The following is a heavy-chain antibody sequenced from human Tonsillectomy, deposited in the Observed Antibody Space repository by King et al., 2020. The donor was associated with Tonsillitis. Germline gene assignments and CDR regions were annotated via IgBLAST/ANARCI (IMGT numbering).Heavy chain of an antibody. V-gene: IGHV4-31*03. J-gene: IGHJ3*02. CDR3: ARGKIFGVVYHAFDI. D-gene: IGHD3-3*01. Sequence: VQLQESGPGLVKPSQTLSLTCTVSGGSISSGNHYWNWIRQHPGKGLDWIGYICYSGSTYDNPSLKSRVTISVETSKNQFSLKLSSVTAADTAVYYCARGKIFGVVYHAFDIWGQGTMVTVSS. CDR1: GGSISSGNHY. CDR2: ICYSGST.